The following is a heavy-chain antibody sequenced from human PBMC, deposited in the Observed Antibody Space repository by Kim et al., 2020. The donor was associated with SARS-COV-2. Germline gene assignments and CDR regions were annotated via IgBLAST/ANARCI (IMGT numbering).Heavy chain of an antibody. CDR2: IYYSGST. CDR1: GGSISSGGYY. Sequence: SETLSLTCTVSGGSISSGGYYWSWIRQHPGKGLEWIGYIYYSGSTYYNPSLKSRVTISVDTSKNQFSLKLSSVTAADTAVYYCARGGYYGSGSYYGAFDIWGQGTMVTVSS. CDR3: ARGGYYGSGSYYGAFDI. J-gene: IGHJ3*02. V-gene: IGHV4-31*03. D-gene: IGHD3-10*01.